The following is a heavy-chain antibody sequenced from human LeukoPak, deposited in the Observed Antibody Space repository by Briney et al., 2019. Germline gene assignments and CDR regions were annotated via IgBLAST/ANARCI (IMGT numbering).Heavy chain of an antibody. CDR2: ISGSGGST. J-gene: IGHJ4*02. V-gene: IGHV3-23*01. Sequence: GGSLRLSCAASGFTFDDYGMSWVRQAPGKGLEWVSAISGSGGSTYYADSVKGRFTISRDNSKNTLYLQMSSLRAEDTAVYYCATRGAYYDFWSGYPFDYWGQGTLVTVSS. D-gene: IGHD3-3*01. CDR1: GFTFDDYG. CDR3: ATRGAYYDFWSGYPFDY.